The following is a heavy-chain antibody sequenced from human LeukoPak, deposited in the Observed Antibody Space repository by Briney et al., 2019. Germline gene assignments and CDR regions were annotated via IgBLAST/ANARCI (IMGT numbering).Heavy chain of an antibody. Sequence: GGSLSLSCATSGFTFDDYGMSWVRPAQGQGWEWGSGIDRNGDSTGYADSVEGRFTISRDNAKNSLYLQMDSLRAEDTALYYCARDHKGGDGADAFDIWGHGTMVTVSS. V-gene: IGHV3-20*04. D-gene: IGHD5-24*01. CDR2: IDRNGDST. CDR3: ARDHKGGDGADAFDI. CDR1: GFTFDDYG. J-gene: IGHJ3*02.